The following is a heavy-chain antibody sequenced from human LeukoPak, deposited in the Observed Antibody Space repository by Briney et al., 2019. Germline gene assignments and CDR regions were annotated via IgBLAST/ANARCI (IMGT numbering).Heavy chain of an antibody. CDR1: GFTFSSYA. Sequence: GGSLRLSCAASGFTFSSYAMSWVRQAPGKGLEWVSAISGSGGSTYYADSVKGRFTISRDNSKNTLYLQMNSLRAEDTAVYYCAKDHQDIVVVVAAINWFDPWGQGTLVTVSS. J-gene: IGHJ5*02. V-gene: IGHV3-23*01. CDR3: AKDHQDIVVVVAAINWFDP. CDR2: ISGSGGST. D-gene: IGHD2-15*01.